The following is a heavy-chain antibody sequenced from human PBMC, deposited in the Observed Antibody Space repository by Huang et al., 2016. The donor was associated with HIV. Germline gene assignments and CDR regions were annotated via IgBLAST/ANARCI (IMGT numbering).Heavy chain of an antibody. D-gene: IGHD1-1*01. CDR3: ARGGGTLDS. CDR2: SNTNTGNP. Sequence: QVQLVQSGSELKKPEASVKVSCKASGYTFTNYVINWVRQAPGQGLEWMGWSNTNTGNPTYAQGFTGRFVFSLDTSVSTTYLQISSLKAEDTAVYYCARGGGTLDSWGQGTLVTVSS. CDR1: GYTFTNYV. J-gene: IGHJ4*02. V-gene: IGHV7-4-1*02.